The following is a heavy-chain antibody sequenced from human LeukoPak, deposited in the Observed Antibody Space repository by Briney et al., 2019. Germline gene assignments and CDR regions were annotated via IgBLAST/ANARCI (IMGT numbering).Heavy chain of an antibody. J-gene: IGHJ4*02. CDR3: ARVGYYASGPFSYFDY. CDR2: ISDSGSTA. V-gene: IGHV3-23*01. D-gene: IGHD3-10*01. CDR1: GFTFSNHA. Sequence: PGGSLRLSCEVSGFTFSNHAMSWVRQAPGKGLEWVSGISDSGSTAYHADSVKGRFTISRDNFKNTLYLQMNSLSVEDTAVYYCARVGYYASGPFSYFDYWGQGTLVTVSS.